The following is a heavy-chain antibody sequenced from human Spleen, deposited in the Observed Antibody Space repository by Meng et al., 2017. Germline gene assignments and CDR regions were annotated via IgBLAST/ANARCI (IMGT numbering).Heavy chain of an antibody. D-gene: IGHD1-26*01. Sequence: SLKISCGASGFTFDGYAMHWVRQAPGKGLEWVSGISWNSGSIGYADSVKGRFTISRDTAKYSLYLQMNSLRPEDTALYYCAETKWELLSGAFDIWGQGTMVTVSS. V-gene: IGHV3-9*01. CDR2: ISWNSGSI. CDR3: AETKWELLSGAFDI. J-gene: IGHJ3*02. CDR1: GFTFDGYA.